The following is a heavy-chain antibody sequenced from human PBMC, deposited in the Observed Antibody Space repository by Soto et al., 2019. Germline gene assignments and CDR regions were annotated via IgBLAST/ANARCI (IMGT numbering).Heavy chain of an antibody. CDR2: IVVGSGNT. Sequence: SVKVSCKASGFTFTSSAMQWVRQARGQRLEWIGWIVVGSGNTNYAQKFQERVTITRDMSTSTAYMELSSLRSEDTAVYYCGAVLLWFGEWTFDYWGQGTLVTVSS. J-gene: IGHJ4*02. D-gene: IGHD3-10*01. CDR1: GFTFTSSA. CDR3: GAVLLWFGEWTFDY. V-gene: IGHV1-58*02.